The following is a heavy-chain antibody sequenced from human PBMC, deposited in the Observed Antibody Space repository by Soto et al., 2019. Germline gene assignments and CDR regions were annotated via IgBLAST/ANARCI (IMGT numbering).Heavy chain of an antibody. D-gene: IGHD3-3*01. CDR1: GFTFSNAW. J-gene: IGHJ6*02. V-gene: IGHV3-15*07. CDR3: TTLSITIFGVVLMDV. CDR2: IKSKTDGGTT. Sequence: GGSLRLSCAASGFTFSNAWMNWVRQAPGKGLEWVGRIKSKTDGGTTDYAAPVKGRFTISRDDSKNTLYLQMNSLKTEDTAVYYCTTLSITIFGVVLMDVWGQGTPVTVSS.